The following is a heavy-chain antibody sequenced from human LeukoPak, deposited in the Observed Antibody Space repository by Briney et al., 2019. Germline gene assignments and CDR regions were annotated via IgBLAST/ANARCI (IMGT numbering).Heavy chain of an antibody. D-gene: IGHD2-15*01. V-gene: IGHV3-23*01. CDR1: RFTFSNHA. J-gene: IGHJ4*02. Sequence: GGSLRLSCAASRFTFSNHAMTWVRQAPGKGLGWVSTISGSGGSTYYADSVKGRFTISRDNSKNTLNLQMNSLTAEDTAVYYCAKVPQGYCSGGSCYSGYFDYWGQGTLVTVSS. CDR3: AKVPQGYCSGGSCYSGYFDY. CDR2: ISGSGGST.